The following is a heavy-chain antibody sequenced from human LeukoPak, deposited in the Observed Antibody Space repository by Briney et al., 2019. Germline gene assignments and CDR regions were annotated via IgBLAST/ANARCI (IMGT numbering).Heavy chain of an antibody. J-gene: IGHJ5*02. CDR2: IKQEGSEK. D-gene: IGHD6-13*01. CDR1: GFTFTTHW. Sequence: PGGPQRLSCGACGFTFTTHWMTGLRQARGKGVEGVANIKQEGSEKYYMDYVERRYTISRDNAKNTLYLQMSSQRGQDTAVYFAARVAAADPDQWGKGIMVTVSS. V-gene: IGHV3-7*04. CDR3: ARVAAADPDQ.